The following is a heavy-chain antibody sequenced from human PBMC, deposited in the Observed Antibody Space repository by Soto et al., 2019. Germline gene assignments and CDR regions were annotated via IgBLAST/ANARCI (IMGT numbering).Heavy chain of an antibody. J-gene: IGHJ3*01. CDR1: GFTFSSYE. V-gene: IGHV3-48*03. CDR3: ARDWGFWIGLYRSDAFDL. CDR2: ISGSGTII. D-gene: IGHD3-3*01. Sequence: GGSLRLSCAASGFTFSSYEMNWVRQAPGKGLEWLSYISGSGTIILYADSVKGRFTISRDNAKNSLYLQMNSLRVEGTAVYYCARDWGFWIGLYRSDAFDLWGQGTMVTVSS.